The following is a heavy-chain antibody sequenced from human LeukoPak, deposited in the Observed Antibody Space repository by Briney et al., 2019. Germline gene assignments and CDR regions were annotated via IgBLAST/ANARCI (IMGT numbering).Heavy chain of an antibody. V-gene: IGHV4-34*01. J-gene: IGHJ1*01. Sequence: SETLSLTCAVYGGSFSGYYWSWLRQPPGKGLEWIGEINHSGSTNYNPSLKSRVTISVDTSKNQFSLELSSVTAADTAVYYCARGFRYCSACSRGFQHWGQGTLVTVSS. D-gene: IGHD2-15*01. CDR1: GGSFSGYY. CDR3: ARGFRYCSACSRGFQH. CDR2: INHSGST.